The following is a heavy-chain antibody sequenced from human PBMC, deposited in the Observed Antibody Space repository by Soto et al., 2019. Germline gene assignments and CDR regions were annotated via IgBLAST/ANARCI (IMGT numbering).Heavy chain of an antibody. D-gene: IGHD1-26*01. V-gene: IGHV5-51*01. CDR2: IYPGDSDT. J-gene: IGHJ6*02. CDR1: GYNFTNYW. Sequence: PGESLKISCKGSGYNFTNYWIGWVRQMPGKGLEWMGIIYPGDSDTRYSPSFQGLVTISADKSISAAYLRWSSLKASDTAIYYCARQEGATVPFYYGMDVWGQGTTVTVSS. CDR3: ARQEGATVPFYYGMDV.